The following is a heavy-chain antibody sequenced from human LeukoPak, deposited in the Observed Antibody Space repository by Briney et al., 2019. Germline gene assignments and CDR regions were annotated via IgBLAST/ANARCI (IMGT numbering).Heavy chain of an antibody. V-gene: IGHV4-31*03. CDR1: GGSISSGGYY. Sequence: PSQTLSLTCTVSGGSISSGGYYWSWIRQHPGKGLEWIGYIYYSGSTYYNPSLKSRVTISVDTSKNQFSLKMSSVTAADTAVYYCARAPRKTVVIVSYFDYWGQGTLVTVSS. D-gene: IGHD3-22*01. CDR3: ARAPRKTVVIVSYFDY. J-gene: IGHJ4*02. CDR2: IYYSGST.